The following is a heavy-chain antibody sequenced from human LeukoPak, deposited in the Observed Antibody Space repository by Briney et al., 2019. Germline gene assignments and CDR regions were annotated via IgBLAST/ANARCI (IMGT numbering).Heavy chain of an antibody. Sequence: GGSLRLSCAASGFTFSSYWMSWVRQAPGKGLEWVANIKQDGSEKYYVDSVKGRFTISRDNAKNSLYLQMNSLRAEDTAVYYCARDRIWYYYDSSGYYYHWGQGTQVTVSS. J-gene: IGHJ5*02. D-gene: IGHD3-22*01. CDR2: IKQDGSEK. V-gene: IGHV3-7*01. CDR1: GFTFSSYW. CDR3: ARDRIWYYYDSSGYYYH.